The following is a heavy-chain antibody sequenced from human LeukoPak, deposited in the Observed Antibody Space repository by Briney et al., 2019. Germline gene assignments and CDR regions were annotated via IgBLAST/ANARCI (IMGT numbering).Heavy chain of an antibody. CDR1: GGSISSYY. Sequence: SETLSLTCTVSGGSISSYYWSWIRQPPGKGLEWIGSIYYSGSTYYNPSLKSRVTISVDTSKNQFSLKLSSVTAADTAVYYCARHRDGYNSEVDYWGQGTLVTVSS. D-gene: IGHD5-24*01. J-gene: IGHJ4*02. V-gene: IGHV4-39*01. CDR2: IYYSGST. CDR3: ARHRDGYNSEVDY.